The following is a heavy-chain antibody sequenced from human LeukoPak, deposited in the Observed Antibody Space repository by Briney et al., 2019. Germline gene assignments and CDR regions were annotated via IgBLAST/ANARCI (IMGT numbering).Heavy chain of an antibody. D-gene: IGHD6-6*01. CDR2: INSLSPRAI. J-gene: IGHJ4*02. CDR3: AGHARGSYLVH. V-gene: IGHV3-11*01. CDR1: GFTFSDYY. Sequence: GGSVRLSCAASGFTFSDYYMSWIRQAPGKGLEWVSLINSLSPRAISYGDSVKGRFTTSRDDATNSLFLQMNSLKVEDTAIYYCAGHARGSYLVHWGQGILVTVPT.